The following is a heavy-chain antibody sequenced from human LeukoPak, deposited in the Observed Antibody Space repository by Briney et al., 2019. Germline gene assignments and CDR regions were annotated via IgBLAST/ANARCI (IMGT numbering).Heavy chain of an antibody. Sequence: GGSLRLSCAASGFTFSSYSMNWVRQAPGKGLEWVTAISGSGGSTYYADSVKGRFTISRDNSKNTLYLQLNSLKAEDTAVYYCAQDQNMIVVVISNWGQGTLVTVSS. CDR3: AQDQNMIVVVISN. CDR1: GFTFSSYS. CDR2: ISGSGGST. V-gene: IGHV3-23*01. J-gene: IGHJ4*02. D-gene: IGHD3-22*01.